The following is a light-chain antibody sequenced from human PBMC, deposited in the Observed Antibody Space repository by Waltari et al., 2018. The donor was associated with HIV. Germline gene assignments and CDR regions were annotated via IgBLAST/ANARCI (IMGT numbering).Light chain of an antibody. CDR3: SSYIRTTTL. CDR2: EVS. CDR1: SSDIGHYKY. V-gene: IGLV2-14*01. Sequence: QSAPPQPASVSGSPGQSITISCTGTSSDIGHYKYVSWYQQSPGETPKLMIYEVSNRPAGVSNRVSGSKSGNTASLTNSGLQAEDEADYYSSSYIRTTTLFGTGTKVTVL. J-gene: IGLJ1*01.